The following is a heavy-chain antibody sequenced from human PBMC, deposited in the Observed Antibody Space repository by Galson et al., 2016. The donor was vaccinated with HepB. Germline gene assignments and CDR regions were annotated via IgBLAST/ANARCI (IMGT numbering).Heavy chain of an antibody. V-gene: IGHV3-30*03. CDR3: AHGRWSYSSTWYEYFGH. CDR2: ISSDGSTT. J-gene: IGHJ4*02. D-gene: IGHD6-13*01. CDR1: GFTFTNYA. Sequence: SLRLSCADSGFTFTNYAMHWVRQAPGKGLEWVAVISSDGSTTYYADSVKGRFTISRDTSNSTLYLQMNSRRAADKAIYYCAHGRWSYSSTWYEYFGHWGQGSLMTVSS.